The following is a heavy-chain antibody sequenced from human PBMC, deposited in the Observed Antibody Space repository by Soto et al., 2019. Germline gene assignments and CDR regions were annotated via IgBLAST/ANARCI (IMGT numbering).Heavy chain of an antibody. Sequence: LRLSCAASGFTFSDYYMSWIRQAPGKGLEWVSYISSSSSYTNYADSVKGRFTISRDNAKNSLYLQMNSLRAEDTAVYYCARRGKFFDYWGQGTLVTVSS. J-gene: IGHJ4*02. CDR1: GFTFSDYY. CDR3: ARRGKFFDY. D-gene: IGHD3-10*01. V-gene: IGHV3-11*06. CDR2: ISSSSSYT.